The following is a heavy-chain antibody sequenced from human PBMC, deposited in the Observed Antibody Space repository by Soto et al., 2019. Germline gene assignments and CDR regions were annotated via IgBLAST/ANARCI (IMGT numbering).Heavy chain of an antibody. D-gene: IGHD3-10*02. CDR2: ISYDGSNK. CDR1: GFTFSSYA. CDR3: ARDRVYYYVPPFAY. J-gene: IGHJ4*02. V-gene: IGHV3-30-3*01. Sequence: GGSLRLSCAASGFTFSSYAMHWVRQAPGKGLEWVAVISYDGSNKYYADSVKGRFTISRDNSKNTLYLQMNSLRAEDTAVYYWARDRVYYYVPPFAYWGQGTLVTVSS.